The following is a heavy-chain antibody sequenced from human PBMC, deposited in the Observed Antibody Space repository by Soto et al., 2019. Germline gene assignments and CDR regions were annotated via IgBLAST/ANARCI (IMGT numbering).Heavy chain of an antibody. Sequence: GGSLRLSCAVSGFTFSNYAMAWVRQAPGKGLEYVSSITGNGVSTYYAHSVKGRFTISRENAKNSLYLQMNSLRAGDTAVYYCVRGAVPAATNYGMDVWGQGTTVTVSS. D-gene: IGHD2-2*01. CDR3: VRGAVPAATNYGMDV. J-gene: IGHJ6*02. CDR1: GFTFSNYA. CDR2: ITGNGVST. V-gene: IGHV3-23*01.